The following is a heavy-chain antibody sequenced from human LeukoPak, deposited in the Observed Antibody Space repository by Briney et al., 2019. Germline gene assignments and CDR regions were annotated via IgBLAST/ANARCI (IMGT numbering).Heavy chain of an antibody. D-gene: IGHD2-15*01. J-gene: IGHJ6*03. V-gene: IGHV1-69*13. CDR1: GGTFSTYA. CDR2: IIAIFGTS. Sequence: GASVKVSCKASGGTFSTYAISWVRQAPGQGLEWMGGIIAIFGTSNYAQKFQGRVTITADESTSTAYMELSSLRSEDTAVYYCARTPRTYYYYMDLWGKGTTVTISS. CDR3: ARTPRTYYYYMDL.